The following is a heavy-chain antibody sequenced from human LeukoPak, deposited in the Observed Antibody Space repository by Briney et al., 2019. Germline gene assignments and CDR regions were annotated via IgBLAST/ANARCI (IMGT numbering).Heavy chain of an antibody. J-gene: IGHJ4*02. CDR2: IKGDGSVT. CDR3: ARDRQWLVLNY. Sequence: GGSLRLSCAASGFSFRNAWMHWVRQAPGKGLVWVSRIKGDGSVTVYADSVKGRFTISRDNAKNTLYLQMNSLRAEDTAVYYCARDRQWLVLNYWGQGTLVTVSS. V-gene: IGHV3-74*01. CDR1: GFSFRNAW. D-gene: IGHD6-19*01.